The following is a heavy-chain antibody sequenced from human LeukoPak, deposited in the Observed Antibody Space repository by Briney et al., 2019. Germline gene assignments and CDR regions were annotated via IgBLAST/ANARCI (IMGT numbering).Heavy chain of an antibody. CDR2: INHSGST. CDR1: GGSFSGYY. CDR3: ARGRYYYDSSGYFHSRTYYFDY. J-gene: IGHJ4*02. D-gene: IGHD3-22*01. Sequence: SETLSLTCAVYGGSFSGYYWSWIRQPPGKGLEWIGEINHSGSTNYNPSLKSRVTISVDTSKNQLSLKLSSVTAADTAVYYCARGRYYYDSSGYFHSRTYYFDYWGQGTLVAVSS. V-gene: IGHV4-34*01.